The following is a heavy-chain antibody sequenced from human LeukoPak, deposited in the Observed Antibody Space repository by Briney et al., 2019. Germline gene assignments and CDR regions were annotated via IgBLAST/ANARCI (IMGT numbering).Heavy chain of an antibody. V-gene: IGHV4-39*07. J-gene: IGHJ6*03. D-gene: IGHD3-10*01. CDR2: INHSGST. CDR3: ARGLWSYYYYYMDV. CDR1: GGSMSGSNYY. Sequence: SETLSLTCSVSGGSMSGSNYYWGWIRQPPGKGLEWIGEINHSGSTNYNPSLKSRVTISVDTSKNQFSLKLSPVTAVDTAVYYCARGLWSYYYYYMDVWGKGTTVTVSS.